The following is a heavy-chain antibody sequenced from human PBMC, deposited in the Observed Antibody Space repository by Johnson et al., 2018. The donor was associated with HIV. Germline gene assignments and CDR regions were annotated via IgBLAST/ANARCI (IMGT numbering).Heavy chain of an antibody. D-gene: IGHD1-1*01. CDR2: ISSSGSTI. CDR3: ARESGTPPQLSYIDPYDAFDI. V-gene: IGHV3-48*04. J-gene: IGHJ3*02. Sequence: EVQLVESGGGLVQPGRSLRLSCAASGFTFSSYAMSWVRQAPGKGLEWVSYISSSGSTIYYADSVKGRFTISRDNAKNSLYLQMNSLRAEDTAVDYCARESGTPPQLSYIDPYDAFDIWGQGTMVTVSS. CDR1: GFTFSSYA.